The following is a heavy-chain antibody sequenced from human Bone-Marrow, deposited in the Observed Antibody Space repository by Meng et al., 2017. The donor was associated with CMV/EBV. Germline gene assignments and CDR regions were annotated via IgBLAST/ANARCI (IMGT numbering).Heavy chain of an antibody. CDR1: GFAFSKYE. CDR3: ANLGYGSGRRAY. CDR2: ISSSGATI. V-gene: IGHV3-48*01. J-gene: IGHJ4*02. D-gene: IGHD3-10*01. Sequence: GGSLRLSCEASGFAFSKYEMNWVRQAPGKGLEWLSYISSSGATIYYADSVKGRFTISRDNSKNTLYLQMNSLRAEDTAVYYCANLGYGSGRRAYWGQGTLVTVSS.